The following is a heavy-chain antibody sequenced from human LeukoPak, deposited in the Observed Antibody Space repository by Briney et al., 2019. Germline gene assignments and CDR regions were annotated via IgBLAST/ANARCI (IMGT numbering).Heavy chain of an antibody. Sequence: GGSLRLSCAASGFTFSSYAMSWVRQAPGKGLEWVSAISGSGGSTYYADSVKGRFTISRDNSKNTLYLQMNSLRAEDTAVYYCARLGGGHSSSWYDAFDIWGQGTMVTVSS. V-gene: IGHV3-23*01. CDR3: ARLGGGHSSSWYDAFDI. CDR2: ISGSGGST. CDR1: GFTFSSYA. D-gene: IGHD6-13*01. J-gene: IGHJ3*02.